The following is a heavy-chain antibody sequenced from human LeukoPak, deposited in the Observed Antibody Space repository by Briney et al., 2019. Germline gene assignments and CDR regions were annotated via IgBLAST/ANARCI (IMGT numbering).Heavy chain of an antibody. J-gene: IGHJ6*03. CDR1: GGSISSYY. Sequence: SETLSLTCTVSGGSISSYYWSWIRQPPGKGLEWIGYIYYSGSTNYNPSLKSRVTMSVDTSKNQFSLKLSSVTAADTAVYYCAKDLVPPGYSSPNYYYYYMDVWGKGTTVTVSS. CDR3: AKDLVPPGYSSPNYYYYYMDV. V-gene: IGHV4-59*12. CDR2: IYYSGST. D-gene: IGHD5-18*01.